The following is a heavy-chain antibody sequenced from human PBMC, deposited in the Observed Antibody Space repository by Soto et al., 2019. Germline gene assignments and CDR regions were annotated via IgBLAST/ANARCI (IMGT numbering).Heavy chain of an antibody. CDR2: INPYSGGA. CDR3: ARLMHYSHSGGSSHSGFDM. J-gene: IGHJ3*02. CDR1: GYTFTDYF. Sequence: GASVKVSCKASGYTFTDYFIHWVRQAPGQGLEWIGWINPYSGGADLSQKFQGRVTMTRDTSINTAYMEVSSLRSDDTAVFYCARLMHYSHSGGSSHSGFDMWGQGTLVTVS. V-gene: IGHV1-2*02. D-gene: IGHD2-21*01.